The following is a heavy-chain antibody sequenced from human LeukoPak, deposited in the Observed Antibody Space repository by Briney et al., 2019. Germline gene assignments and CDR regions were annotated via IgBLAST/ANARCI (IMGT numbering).Heavy chain of an antibody. CDR1: GYSFSTYW. J-gene: IGHJ4*02. V-gene: IGHV5-51*01. D-gene: IGHD3-10*01. Sequence: GESLKISCKGSGYSFSTYWIGWVRQMPGKGLEWMGIIYPGDSDTKYSPSFQGQVTISAAKSISTAYLQWSSLKASGTAMYYCARLNYFGSTNFDYWGQGTLVTVSS. CDR3: ARLNYFGSTNFDY. CDR2: IYPGDSDT.